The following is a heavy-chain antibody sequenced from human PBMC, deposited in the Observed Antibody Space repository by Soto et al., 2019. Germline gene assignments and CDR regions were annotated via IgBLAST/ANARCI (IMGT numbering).Heavy chain of an antibody. V-gene: IGHV3-23*01. CDR1: GFTFNNYA. CDR2: ISGGGDTT. Sequence: EVQLLESGGGLVQPGGSLRLSCAASGFTFNNYAMTWVRQAPGKGLEWVSAISGGGDTTSYADSVKGRFTDSGDGSKNTLYPQMSSLRAEDTALYYCAKGRGGSGSLTPRVDFWGQGTLVTVSS. D-gene: IGHD3-10*01. CDR3: AKGRGGSGSLTPRVDF. J-gene: IGHJ4*02.